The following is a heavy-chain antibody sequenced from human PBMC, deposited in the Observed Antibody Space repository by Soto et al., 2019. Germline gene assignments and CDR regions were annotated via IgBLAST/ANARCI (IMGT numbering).Heavy chain of an antibody. J-gene: IGHJ4*02. CDR2: IYYSGTT. V-gene: IGHV4-31*03. D-gene: IGHD5-18*01. Sequence: LSLTCTVSGGSISSEGYYWSWFRQLPGKGLEWIGDIYYSGTTYHNPSLRSRLTISGDASKNQFSLKLSSVTAADTALYYCARGRGYSYGPYYFDYWGQGTLVTVSS. CDR3: ARGRGYSYGPYYFDY. CDR1: GGSISSEGYY.